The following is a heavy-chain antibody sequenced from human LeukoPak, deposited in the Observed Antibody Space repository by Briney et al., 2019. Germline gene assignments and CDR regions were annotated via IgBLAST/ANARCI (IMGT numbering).Heavy chain of an antibody. CDR2: IYYSGST. V-gene: IGHV4-59*08. D-gene: IGHD2-2*01. CDR3: ARRLEYCSSTSCYLRDNWFDP. CDR1: GGSISSYY. Sequence: SETLSLTCTVSGGSISSYYWSWIRQPPGKGLEWIGYIYYSGSTNYNPSLKSRVTISVDTSKSQFSLKLSSVTAADTAVYYCARRLEYCSSTSCYLRDNWFDPWGQGTLVTVSS. J-gene: IGHJ5*02.